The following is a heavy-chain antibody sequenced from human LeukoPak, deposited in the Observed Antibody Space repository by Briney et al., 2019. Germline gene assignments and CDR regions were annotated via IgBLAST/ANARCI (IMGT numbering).Heavy chain of an antibody. CDR1: GGSVSSSSYY. CDR2: IYYSGST. Sequence: KTSETLSLTCTVSGGSVSSSSYYWGWIRQPPGKGLEWIGSIYYSGSTYYNPSLKSRVTISVDTSKNQFSLKLSSVTAAYTAVYYCARLGDSYDSRGYYRGFDYWGQGTLVTVSS. CDR3: ARLGDSYDSRGYYRGFDY. J-gene: IGHJ4*02. D-gene: IGHD3-22*01. V-gene: IGHV4-39*01.